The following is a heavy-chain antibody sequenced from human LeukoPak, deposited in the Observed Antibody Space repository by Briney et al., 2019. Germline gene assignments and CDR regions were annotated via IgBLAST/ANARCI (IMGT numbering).Heavy chain of an antibody. Sequence: GGSLRLSCAASGFTFSSYWMHWVRQAPGKGLVGVSRINSDGSSTSYADSVKGRFTISRDNAKNMLYLQMNSLRAEDTAVYYCARADMCSGGSCYSGAFDYWGQGTLVTVSS. CDR3: ARADMCSGGSCYSGAFDY. CDR2: INSDGSST. V-gene: IGHV3-74*01. J-gene: IGHJ4*02. D-gene: IGHD2-15*01. CDR1: GFTFSSYW.